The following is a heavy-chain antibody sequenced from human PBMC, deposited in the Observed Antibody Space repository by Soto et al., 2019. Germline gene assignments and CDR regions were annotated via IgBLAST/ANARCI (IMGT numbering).Heavy chain of an antibody. D-gene: IGHD6-13*01. J-gene: IGHJ5*02. V-gene: IGHV1-2*02. CDR1: GYTFTGSY. CDR3: ARERLRAIAAPLHWFDP. CDR2: INPNSGGT. Sequence: ASVKVSCKASGYTFTGSYMHWVRQAPGQGLEWMGWINPNSGGTNYAQKFQGRVTMTRDTSISTAYMELSRLRSDDTAVYYCARERLRAIAAPLHWFDPWGQGTLVTVSS.